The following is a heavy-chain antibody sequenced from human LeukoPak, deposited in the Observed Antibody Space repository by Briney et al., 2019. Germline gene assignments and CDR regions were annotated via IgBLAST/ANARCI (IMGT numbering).Heavy chain of an antibody. CDR1: GGTFSSYA. CDR2: IIPIFGTA. J-gene: IGHJ3*02. V-gene: IGHV1-69*13. Sequence: GASVKVSCKASGGTFSSYAISWVRQAPGQGLEWMGGIIPIFGTANYAQKFQGRVTITADESTSTAYMELSSLRSEDTAVYYCAESGTAGAFDIWGQGTMVTVSS. D-gene: IGHD1-26*01. CDR3: AESGTAGAFDI.